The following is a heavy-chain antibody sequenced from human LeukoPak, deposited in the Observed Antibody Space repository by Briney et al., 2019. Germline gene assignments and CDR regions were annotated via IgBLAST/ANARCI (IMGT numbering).Heavy chain of an antibody. CDR2: IYHSGST. D-gene: IGHD3-22*01. CDR1: GGSISSSNW. Sequence: PSGTLSLTCAVSGGSISSSNWWSWVRQPPGKGLEWIGEIYHSGSTNYNPSLKSRVTISVDKSKNQFPLKLSSVTAADTAVYYCATFTLYYYDSSGYYYKAAAAEYFQHWGQGTLVTVSS. CDR3: ATFTLYYYDSSGYYYKAAAAEYFQH. J-gene: IGHJ1*01. V-gene: IGHV4-4*02.